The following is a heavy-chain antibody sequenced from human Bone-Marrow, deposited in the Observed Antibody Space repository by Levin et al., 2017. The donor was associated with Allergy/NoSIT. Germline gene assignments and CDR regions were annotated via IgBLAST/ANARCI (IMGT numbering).Heavy chain of an antibody. CDR2: IYYSGST. D-gene: IGHD6-19*01. CDR3: ASSIAVGGTWFDP. J-gene: IGHJ5*02. Sequence: SETLSLTCTVSGASVSSSSYFWGWIRQPPGKGLEWIGSIYYSGSTSHNPSLKSRLTISIDTSKNLFYLNLSSVTATDTAVYYCASSIAVGGTWFDPWGQGTLVTVSS. V-gene: IGHV4-39*01. CDR1: GASVSSSSYF.